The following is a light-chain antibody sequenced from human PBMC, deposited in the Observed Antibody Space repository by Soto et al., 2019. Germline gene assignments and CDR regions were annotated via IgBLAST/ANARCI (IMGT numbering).Light chain of an antibody. CDR2: GAS. V-gene: IGKV3-20*01. CDR1: QTVTSNY. Sequence: ESVANKSPCALSSSQGERATLSCRASQTVTSNYLAWYQQKPGQAPRLLFFGASIRATGLPDRFSGGGSGTDFTLTISRLEPEDFALYYCQQSASPPGPFCQGTKVDIK. CDR3: QQSASPPGP. J-gene: IGKJ1*01.